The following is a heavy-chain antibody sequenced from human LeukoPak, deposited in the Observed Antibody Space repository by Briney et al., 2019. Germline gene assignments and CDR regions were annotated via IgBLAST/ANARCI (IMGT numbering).Heavy chain of an antibody. D-gene: IGHD3-22*01. CDR2: IKQDGSEK. V-gene: IGHV3-7*01. CDR3: ARGGYYYDSSSADY. CDR1: GFMFSSNW. J-gene: IGHJ4*02. Sequence: GGSLRLSCAASGFMFSSNWMSWVRLAPGKGLEWVANIKQDGSEKYYVDSVKGRFTISRDNAKNSLYLQMNSLRAEDTAVYYCARGGYYYDSSSADYWGQGTLVTVSS.